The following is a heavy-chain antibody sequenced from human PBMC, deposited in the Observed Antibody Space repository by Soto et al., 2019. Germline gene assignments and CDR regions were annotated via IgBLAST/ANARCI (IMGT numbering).Heavy chain of an antibody. CDR2: IYSGGSS. Sequence: PGGSLRLSCAASGFSVSNNYMSWVRQAPGKGLEWVSVIYSGGSSYYADFVKGRFTISRDNYKNTLYLQMNSLRAEDTAVYYCARDPSSITPNWGQGTLVTVSS. D-gene: IGHD3-10*01. V-gene: IGHV3-66*01. CDR1: GFSVSNNY. J-gene: IGHJ4*02. CDR3: ARDPSSITPN.